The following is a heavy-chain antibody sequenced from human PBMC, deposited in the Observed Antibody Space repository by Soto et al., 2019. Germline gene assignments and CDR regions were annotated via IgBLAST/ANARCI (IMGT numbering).Heavy chain of an antibody. D-gene: IGHD2-2*01. Sequence: SETLSLTCAVYGGSFSGYYWSWIRQPPGKGLEWIGEINHSGSTNYNPSLKSRVTISVDTSKNQFSLKLSSVTAADTAVYYCARLSYALDYWGQGTLVTVSS. CDR1: GGSFSGYY. CDR3: ARLSYALDY. CDR2: INHSGST. J-gene: IGHJ4*02. V-gene: IGHV4-34*01.